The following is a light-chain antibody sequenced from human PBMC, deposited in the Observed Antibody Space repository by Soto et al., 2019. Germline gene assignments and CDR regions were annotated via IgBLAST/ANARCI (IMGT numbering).Light chain of an antibody. Sequence: DLQMTQSPSSLSASVGERVTITCRASQSISTNLNWYQQKPGKAPKLLISGASALQGGVSSLFSGSGSGTGFTLTISSLQPEDSATYFCKQSHTTLFTFGPGTTVDLK. CDR3: KQSHTTLFT. CDR1: QSISTN. CDR2: GAS. J-gene: IGKJ3*01. V-gene: IGKV1-39*01.